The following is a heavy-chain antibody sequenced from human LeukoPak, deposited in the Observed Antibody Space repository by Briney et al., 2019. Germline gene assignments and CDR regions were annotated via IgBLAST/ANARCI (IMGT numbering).Heavy chain of an antibody. J-gene: IGHJ6*02. CDR1: GYNFTGYF. CDR3: ARRFYYAMDV. D-gene: IGHD3-16*01. V-gene: IGHV1-2*02. CDR2: INPNSGDT. Sequence: ASVKVSCKASGYNFTGYFMRWVRQAPGQGLEWMGWINPNSGDTNYAQKFQGRVTMTRDTSISTAYMELSRLRSDNAAVYYCARRFYYAMDVWGQGTTVTVSS.